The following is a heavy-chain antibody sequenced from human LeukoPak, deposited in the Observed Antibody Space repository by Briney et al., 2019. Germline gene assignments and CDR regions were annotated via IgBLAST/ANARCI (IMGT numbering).Heavy chain of an antibody. CDR2: IRYDGSNK. D-gene: IGHD2-2*01. CDR3: AKDTGYCSSTSCSYYFDY. Sequence: GGSLRLSSAASGFTSSSYGMHRVRQAPGKGLEWVAFIRYDGSNKYYADSVKGRFTISRDNSKNTLYLQMNSLRAEDTAVYYCAKDTGYCSSTSCSYYFDYWGQGTLVTVSS. CDR1: GFTSSSYG. V-gene: IGHV3-30*02. J-gene: IGHJ4*02.